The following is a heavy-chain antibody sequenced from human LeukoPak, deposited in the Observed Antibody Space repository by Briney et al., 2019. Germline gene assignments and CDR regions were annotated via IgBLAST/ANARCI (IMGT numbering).Heavy chain of an antibody. V-gene: IGHV1-2*02. CDR2: INPNSGGT. D-gene: IGHD4-17*01. Sequence: ASVKVSCKASGYTFITYYIHWVRQAPGQGLEWMGWINPNSGGTNYAQKFQGRVTMTRDTSISTAYMELSRLRSDDTAVYYCARDVGAVTTVAFDIWGQGTMVTVSS. CDR1: GYTFITYY. J-gene: IGHJ3*02. CDR3: ARDVGAVTTVAFDI.